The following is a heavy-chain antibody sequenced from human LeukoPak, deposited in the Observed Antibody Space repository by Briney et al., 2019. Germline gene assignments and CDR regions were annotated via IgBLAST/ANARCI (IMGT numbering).Heavy chain of an antibody. J-gene: IGHJ5*02. CDR2: IYPGDSDT. CDR1: GYSFTSYW. V-gene: IGHV5-51*01. CDR3: ARQGPSDGELLAWFDP. D-gene: IGHD3-10*01. Sequence: GESLKISCKGSGYSFTSYWIGWVRQMPGKGLEWMGIIYPGDSDTRYSPSFQGQVTISADKSISTAYLQWSSLKASDTAMYCCARQGPSDGELLAWFDPWGQGTLVTVSS.